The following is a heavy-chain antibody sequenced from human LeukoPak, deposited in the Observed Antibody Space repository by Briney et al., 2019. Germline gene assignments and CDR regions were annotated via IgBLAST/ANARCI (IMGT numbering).Heavy chain of an antibody. Sequence: ASVKVSCKASGYTFTSYGISWVRQAPGQGLEWMGWISAYNGNTNYAQKLQGRVTMTTDTSTSTAYMELRSLRSDDTAVYYCARDWVEGLTMVRGDYWGQGTLVTVSS. CDR3: ARDWVEGLTMVRGDY. CDR1: GYTFTSYG. CDR2: ISAYNGNT. D-gene: IGHD3-10*01. V-gene: IGHV1-18*01. J-gene: IGHJ4*02.